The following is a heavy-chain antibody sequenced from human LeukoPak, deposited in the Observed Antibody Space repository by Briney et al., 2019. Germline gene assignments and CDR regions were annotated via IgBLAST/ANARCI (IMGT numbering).Heavy chain of an antibody. CDR3: ARAPTPTGFYMHF. Sequence: PGGSLRLSCAASGFTFSSYWMSWVRQAPGKGLEWVANIKQDGSEKYYVDSVKGRFTISRDNAKNSLCLQMNSLRAEDTAVYYCARAPTPTGFYMHFWGQGTLVTVSS. J-gene: IGHJ4*02. V-gene: IGHV3-7*05. CDR2: IKQDGSEK. D-gene: IGHD3-9*01. CDR1: GFTFSSYW.